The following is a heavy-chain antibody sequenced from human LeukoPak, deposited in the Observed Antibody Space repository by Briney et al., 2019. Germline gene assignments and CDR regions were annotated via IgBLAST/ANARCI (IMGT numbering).Heavy chain of an antibody. J-gene: IGHJ4*02. CDR3: ARGRQAWYFDWLYYFDY. D-gene: IGHD3-9*01. CDR1: GGSFSGYY. Sequence: SETLSLTCAVYGGSFSGYYWSWIRQPPGKGLEWIGEINHSGSTNYNPSLKSRVTISVDTSKNQFSLKLSSVTAADTAVYYCARGRQAWYFDWLYYFDYWGQGTLVTVSS. V-gene: IGHV4-34*01. CDR2: INHSGST.